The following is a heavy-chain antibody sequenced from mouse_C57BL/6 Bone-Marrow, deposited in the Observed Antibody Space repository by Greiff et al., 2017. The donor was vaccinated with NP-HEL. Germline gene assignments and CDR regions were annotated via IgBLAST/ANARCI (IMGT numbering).Heavy chain of an antibody. J-gene: IGHJ4*01. CDR2: IDPSDSYT. Sequence: QVQLQQPGAELVMPGASVKLSCKASGYTFTSYWMHWVKQRPGQGLEWIGEIDPSDSYTNYNQKFKGKSTLTVDKSSSTAYMQLSSLTSEDSAVYYCARWGGNYEMDYWGQGTSVTVSS. D-gene: IGHD2-1*01. CDR3: ARWGGNYEMDY. V-gene: IGHV1-69*01. CDR1: GYTFTSYW.